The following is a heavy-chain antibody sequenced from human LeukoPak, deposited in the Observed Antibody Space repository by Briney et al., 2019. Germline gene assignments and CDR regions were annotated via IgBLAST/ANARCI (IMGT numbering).Heavy chain of an antibody. CDR3: VPGPDCSSTSCYTGWFDP. J-gene: IGHJ5*02. CDR1: GFTFDDYA. CDR2: ISWNSGSI. D-gene: IGHD2-2*02. V-gene: IGHV3-9*01. Sequence: GGSLRLSCAASGFTFDDYAMHWVRQAPGKGLEWVSGISWNSGSIGYAGSVKGRFTISRDNAKNSLYLQMNSLRAEDTALYYCVPGPDCSSTSCYTGWFDPWGQGTLVTVSS.